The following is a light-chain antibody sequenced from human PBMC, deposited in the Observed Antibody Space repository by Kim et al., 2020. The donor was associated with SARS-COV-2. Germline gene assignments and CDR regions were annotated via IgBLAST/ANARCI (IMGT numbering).Light chain of an antibody. CDR1: SGSIASNY. Sequence: NFMLTQPHSVSESPGKTVTISCTGSSGSIASNYVQWYQQRPGSAPTTVIYEDNQRPSGVPDRFSGSIDSSSNSASLTISGLKTEDEADYYCQSYDSSNHRGVFGGGTQLTV. CDR3: QSYDSSNHRGV. CDR2: EDN. J-gene: IGLJ3*02. V-gene: IGLV6-57*02.